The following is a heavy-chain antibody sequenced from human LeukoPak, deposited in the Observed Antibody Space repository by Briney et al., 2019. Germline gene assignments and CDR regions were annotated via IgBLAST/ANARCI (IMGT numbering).Heavy chain of an antibody. J-gene: IGHJ5*02. D-gene: IGHD2-21*01. CDR3: ARVQHIVVVSAIQNWFDP. Sequence: PSETLSLTCAVYGGSFSGYYWSWIRQPPGKGLEWIGEINHSGSTNYNPSLTSRVTISVDTSKNQFSLTLSSVPAAATAVYYCARVQHIVVVSAIQNWFDPWGQGTLVTVSS. CDR1: GGSFSGYY. CDR2: INHSGST. V-gene: IGHV4-34*01.